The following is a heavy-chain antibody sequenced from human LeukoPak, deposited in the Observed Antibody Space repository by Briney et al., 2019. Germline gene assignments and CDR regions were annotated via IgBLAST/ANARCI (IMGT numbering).Heavy chain of an antibody. Sequence: GGSLRLSCAASGFTFSSYSMNWVRQAPGKGLEWVSSISSSSSYIYYADSVKGRFTISRDNAKNSLYLQMNSLRAEDTAVYYCARDSSPYSGYDCNWFDPWGQGTLVTVSS. CDR1: GFTFSSYS. CDR3: ARDSSPYSGYDCNWFDP. J-gene: IGHJ5*02. V-gene: IGHV3-21*01. CDR2: ISSSSSYI. D-gene: IGHD5-12*01.